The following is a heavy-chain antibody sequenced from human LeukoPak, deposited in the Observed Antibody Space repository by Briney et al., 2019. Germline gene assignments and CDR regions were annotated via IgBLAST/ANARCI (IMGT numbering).Heavy chain of an antibody. D-gene: IGHD5-18*01. CDR1: GVSVSGFY. Sequence: SETLSLTCTISGVSVSGFYWSWIRQPPGKGLEWIGCINCSGSTNYNPSLKSRVTISVDTSKNQFSLKLSSVTAADTAVYYCARDTAMVSLDYWGQGTLVTVSS. J-gene: IGHJ4*02. V-gene: IGHV4-59*08. CDR2: INCSGST. CDR3: ARDTAMVSLDY.